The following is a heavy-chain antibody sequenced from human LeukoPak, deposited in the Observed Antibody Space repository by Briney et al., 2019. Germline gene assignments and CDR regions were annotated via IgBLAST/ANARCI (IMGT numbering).Heavy chain of an antibody. CDR1: GFTFSSYS. Sequence: GGSLRLSCAASGFTFSSYSMNWVRQAPGKGLEWVSSISSSSSYIYYADSVKGRFTISRDNAKNSLYLQMNSLRAEDTAVYCCARDLDYGDYAYIDYWGQGTLVTVSS. J-gene: IGHJ4*02. CDR2: ISSSSSYI. D-gene: IGHD4-17*01. V-gene: IGHV3-21*01. CDR3: ARDLDYGDYAYIDY.